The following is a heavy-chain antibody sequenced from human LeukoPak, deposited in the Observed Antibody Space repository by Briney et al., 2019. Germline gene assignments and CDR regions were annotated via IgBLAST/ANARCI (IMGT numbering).Heavy chain of an antibody. CDR3: AVGYSYGLYYFDY. J-gene: IGHJ4*02. CDR1: GFTFSTYS. V-gene: IGHV3-21*01. D-gene: IGHD5-18*01. CDR2: ISSSSSYI. Sequence: GGSLRLSCAASGFTFSTYSVNWVRQAPGKGLEWVSSISSSSSYIYYADSVKGRFTISRDNAKNSLYLQMNSLRAEDTAVYYCAVGYSYGLYYFDYWGQGTPVTVSS.